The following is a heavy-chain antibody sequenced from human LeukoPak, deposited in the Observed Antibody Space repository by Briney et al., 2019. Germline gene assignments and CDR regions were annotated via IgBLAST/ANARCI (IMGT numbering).Heavy chain of an antibody. CDR2: IYYSGST. V-gene: IGHV4-31*03. CDR3: ARDRLRARWFDP. CDR1: GGSISSGGYS. Sequence: PSETLSLTCTVSGGSISSGGYSWSWIRQHPGKGLEWIGYIYYSGSTYYNPSLKSRVTISVDTSKNQFSLKLSSVTAADTAVYYCARDRLRARWFDPWGQGTLVTVSS. D-gene: IGHD4-17*01. J-gene: IGHJ5*02.